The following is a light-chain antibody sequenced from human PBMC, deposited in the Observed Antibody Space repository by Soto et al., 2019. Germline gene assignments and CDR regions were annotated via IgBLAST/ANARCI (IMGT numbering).Light chain of an antibody. V-gene: IGLV2-8*01. J-gene: IGLJ3*02. CDR1: SSDIGAYNY. CDR2: EVN. CDR3: TSYGGRDNLM. Sequence: QSALTQPPSASGSPGQSVTISCTGTSSDIGAYNYVSWFQQHPGEAPKLIISEVNKRPSGVPDRFSGSKSGNTASLTVSGLQAEDEVDYYCTSYGGRDNLMFGGGTKLTVL.